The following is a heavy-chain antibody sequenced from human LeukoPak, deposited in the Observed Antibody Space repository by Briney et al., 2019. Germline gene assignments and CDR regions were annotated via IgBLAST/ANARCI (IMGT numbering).Heavy chain of an antibody. V-gene: IGHV5-10-1*01. CDR3: ARHYCTNGVCHYYYYYGMDV. CDR1: GYSFTSYW. Sequence: GESLKISCTGSGYSFTSYWISWVRQMPGKGLEWMGRIDPSDSYTNYSPSFQGHVTISADKSISTAYLQWSSLKASDTAMYYCARHYCTNGVCHYYYYYGMDVWGQGTTVTVSS. CDR2: IDPSDSYT. J-gene: IGHJ6*02. D-gene: IGHD2-8*01.